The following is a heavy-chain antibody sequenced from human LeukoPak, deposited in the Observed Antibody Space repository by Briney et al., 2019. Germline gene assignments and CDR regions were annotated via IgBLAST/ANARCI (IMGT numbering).Heavy chain of an antibody. CDR3: ARAVAARSSY. J-gene: IGHJ4*02. V-gene: IGHV3-7*01. CDR2: INQDGSQK. CDR1: GFTLSSYW. Sequence: PGGSLRLSCAASGFTLSSYWMSWVRQAPGKGLERVANINQDGSQKYYVDSVKGRFTISRDNAKNSLYLQMNSLRGEDTAVYYCARAVAARSSYWGQGTLVTVSS. D-gene: IGHD6-6*01.